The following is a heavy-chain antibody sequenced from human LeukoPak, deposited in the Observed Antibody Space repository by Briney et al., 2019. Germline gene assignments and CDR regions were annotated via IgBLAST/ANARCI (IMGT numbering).Heavy chain of an antibody. J-gene: IGHJ4*02. CDR2: IKPDGNDK. Sequence: GGSLRLSCVASGFTFSIHWMTWVRQAPGKGLEWVATIKPDGNDKFFVDSVKGRFTISRDNAKTSLFLQMNSLRAEDTARYYRTTSDCEYWGQGALVTVSS. CDR3: TTSDCEY. V-gene: IGHV3-7*03. CDR1: GFTFSIHW.